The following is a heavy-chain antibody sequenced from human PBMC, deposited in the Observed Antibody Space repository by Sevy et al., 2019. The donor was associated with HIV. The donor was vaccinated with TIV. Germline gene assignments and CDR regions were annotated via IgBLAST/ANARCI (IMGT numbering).Heavy chain of an antibody. CDR1: GFTFSNAW. CDR2: IKSKTDGGTT. V-gene: IGHV3-15*01. CDR3: TTQIQLWLRGYYYYYGMDV. Sequence: GGSLRLSCAASGFTFSNAWMSWVRQAPGKGLEWVGRIKSKTDGGTTDYAAPVKGRFTISIDDSKNTLYLQMNSLKTEDTAVYYCTTQIQLWLRGYYYYYGMDVWGQGTTVTVSS. D-gene: IGHD5-18*01. J-gene: IGHJ6*02.